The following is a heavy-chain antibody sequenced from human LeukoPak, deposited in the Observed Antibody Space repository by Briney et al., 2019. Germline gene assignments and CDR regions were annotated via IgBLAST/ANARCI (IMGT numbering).Heavy chain of an antibody. CDR2: ISGSGGST. J-gene: IGHJ4*02. CDR1: GFTFSSYA. CDR3: AKDRGGYPDY. V-gene: IGHV3-23*01. Sequence: HTGVSLRLPCAASGFTFSSYAMSWVRQAPGKGLEWVSAISGSGGSTYYADSVKGRFTISRDNSKNTLYLQMNSLRAEDTAVYYCAKDRGGYPDYWGQGTLVTVSS. D-gene: IGHD5-18*01.